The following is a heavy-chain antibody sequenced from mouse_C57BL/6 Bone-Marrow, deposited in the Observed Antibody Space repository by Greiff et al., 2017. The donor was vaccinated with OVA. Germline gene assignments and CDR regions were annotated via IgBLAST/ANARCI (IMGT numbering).Heavy chain of an antibody. CDR3: ASYYGNRKDYFDY. Sequence: QVQLQQPGAELVKPGASVKLSCKASGYTFTSYWMHWVKQRPGQGLEWIGMIHPNSGSTNYNEKFKSKATLTVDKSSSTAYMQLSSLTSEDSAVYYCASYYGNRKDYFDYWGQGTTLTVSS. J-gene: IGHJ2*01. CDR1: GYTFTSYW. D-gene: IGHD2-1*01. CDR2: IHPNSGST. V-gene: IGHV1-64*01.